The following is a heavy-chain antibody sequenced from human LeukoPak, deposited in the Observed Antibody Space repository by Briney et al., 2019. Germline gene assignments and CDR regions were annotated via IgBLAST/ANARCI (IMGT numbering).Heavy chain of an antibody. D-gene: IGHD2-15*01. CDR1: GFTFSSYA. CDR2: ISGSGGST. Sequence: GGSLRFSCAASGFTFSSYAMSWVRQAPGKGLEWVSAISGSGGSTYYADSVKGRFTISRDNSKNTLYLQMNSLRAEDTAVYYCAKLNSGGSCYSCAFDYWGQGTLVTVSS. J-gene: IGHJ4*02. V-gene: IGHV3-23*01. CDR3: AKLNSGGSCYSCAFDY.